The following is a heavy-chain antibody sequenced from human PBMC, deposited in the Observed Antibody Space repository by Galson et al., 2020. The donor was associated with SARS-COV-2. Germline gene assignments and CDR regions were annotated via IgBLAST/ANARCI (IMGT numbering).Heavy chain of an antibody. CDR2: ISYDGSNK. D-gene: IGHD2-15*01. J-gene: IGHJ4*02. CDR3: ATSGGEYCSGGNCYSIDY. V-gene: IGHV3-30*03. Sequence: TGGSLRLSCGASGFTFSSYGMHWVRQAPGKGLEWVAVISYDGSNKYYTDSVKGRFTISRDNSKNTLYLQMNSLRAEDTSVYYCATSGGEYCSGGNCYSIDYWGQGTLVTVSS. CDR1: GFTFSSYG.